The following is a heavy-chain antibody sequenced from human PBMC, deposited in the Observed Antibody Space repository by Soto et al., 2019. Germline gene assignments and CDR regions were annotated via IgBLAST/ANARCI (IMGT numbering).Heavy chain of an antibody. J-gene: IGHJ4*02. D-gene: IGHD3-10*01. CDR3: ARRNYASGGSFDY. CDR2: IYDSGTT. Sequence: QLQLQESGPGLVKPSETLSLTYTVPGGSISSSRYYWGWIRQPPGKWLEWIGSIYDSGTTFYNPSLKRQLTISVDTSKNQFFLKLSSVTAADTAVNYWARRNYASGGSFDYCVQETQDTVSS. V-gene: IGHV4-39*01. CDR1: GGSISSSRYY.